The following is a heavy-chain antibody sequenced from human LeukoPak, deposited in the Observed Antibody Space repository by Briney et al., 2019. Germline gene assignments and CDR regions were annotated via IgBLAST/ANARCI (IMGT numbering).Heavy chain of an antibody. J-gene: IGHJ4*02. CDR1: GFSFSSYW. CDR2: ISSNGGST. D-gene: IGHD6-19*01. CDR3: ARGSIAVAGTVDY. V-gene: IGHV3-64*01. Sequence: AGGSLRLSCAASGFSFSSYWMNWVRQVPGKGLEYVSAISSNGGSTYYANSVKGRFTISRDNSKNTLYLQMGSLRAEDMAVYYCARGSIAVAGTVDYWGQGTLVTVSS.